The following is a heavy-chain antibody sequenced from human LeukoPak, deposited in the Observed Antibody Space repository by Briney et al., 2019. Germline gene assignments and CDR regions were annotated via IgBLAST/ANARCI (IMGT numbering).Heavy chain of an antibody. Sequence: GGSLRLSCAASGFTFSRHGMHWVRQAPGKGREWVAVISDDGSNKYYADSVKGRFTISRDNSKNTLYLQMNSLRAEDTAVYYCAKAQAGIAAAGWGAAFDIWGQGTMVTVSS. CDR1: GFTFSRHG. CDR3: AKAQAGIAAAGWGAAFDI. V-gene: IGHV3-30*18. CDR2: ISDDGSNK. D-gene: IGHD6-13*01. J-gene: IGHJ3*02.